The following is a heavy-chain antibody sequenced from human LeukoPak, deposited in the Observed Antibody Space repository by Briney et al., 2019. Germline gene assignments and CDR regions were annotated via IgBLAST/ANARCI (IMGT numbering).Heavy chain of an antibody. CDR3: ARTWRYCSGGSCKSRYFDY. J-gene: IGHJ4*02. CDR2: IYSGGST. Sequence: GGSLRLSCAASGFTVSSNYMSWVRQAPGKGLEWVSVIYSGGSTYYADSVKGRFTISRDNSKNTLYLQMNSLRAEDTAVYYCARTWRYCSGGSCKSRYFDYWGQRTLVTASS. V-gene: IGHV3-66*01. CDR1: GFTVSSNY. D-gene: IGHD2-15*01.